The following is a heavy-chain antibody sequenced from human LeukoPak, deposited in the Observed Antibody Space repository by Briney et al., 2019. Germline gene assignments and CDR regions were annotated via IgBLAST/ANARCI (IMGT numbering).Heavy chain of an antibody. V-gene: IGHV3-21*01. CDR2: ISSSSSYI. CDR1: GFTFSSYS. D-gene: IGHD3-22*01. Sequence: PGGSLRLSCAASGFTFSSYSMNWVRQAPGKGLEWVSSISSSSSYIYYADSVKGRFTISRDNAKNSLYLQMSSLRAEDTAVYYCASGVPVHRTYYYDSSGVFDYWGQGTLVTVSS. CDR3: ASGVPVHRTYYYDSSGVFDY. J-gene: IGHJ4*02.